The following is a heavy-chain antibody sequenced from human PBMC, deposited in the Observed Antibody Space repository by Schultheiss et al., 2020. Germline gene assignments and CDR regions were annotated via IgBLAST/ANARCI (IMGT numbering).Heavy chain of an antibody. Sequence: GGSLRLSCAASGFTFSSYGMHWVRQAPGKGLEWVAVIHPGGNTFYADSVKGRFTISRDNAKNSLYLQMNSLRAEDTAMYYCARDGNGGGNWGPGTLVTVSS. V-gene: IGHV3-33*08. J-gene: IGHJ4*02. CDR1: GFTFSSYG. D-gene: IGHD3-16*01. CDR3: ARDGNGGGN. CDR2: IHPGGNT.